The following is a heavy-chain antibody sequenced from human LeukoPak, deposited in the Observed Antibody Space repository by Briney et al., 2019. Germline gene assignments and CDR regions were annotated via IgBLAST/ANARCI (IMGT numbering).Heavy chain of an antibody. Sequence: PGGSLRLSCAASGFTFSSYAMSWVRQAPGKGLEWVSAISGSGGSTYYADSVKGRFTISRDDSKNTLYLQMNSLRAEDTAVYYCAKVWRQWLVPDYWGQGTLVTVSS. V-gene: IGHV3-23*01. J-gene: IGHJ4*02. CDR3: AKVWRQWLVPDY. CDR2: ISGSGGST. D-gene: IGHD6-19*01. CDR1: GFTFSSYA.